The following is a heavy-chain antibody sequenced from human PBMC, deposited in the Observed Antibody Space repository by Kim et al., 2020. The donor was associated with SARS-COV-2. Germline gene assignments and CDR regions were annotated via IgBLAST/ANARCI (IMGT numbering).Heavy chain of an antibody. D-gene: IGHD5-12*01. V-gene: IGHV1-3*04. CDR2: NNTGNGNP. J-gene: IGHJ3*02. CDR1: GYTFITYS. Sequence: ASVKVSCKASGYTFITYSMHWVRQAPGQRLEWMGWNNTGNGNPKYSQRFQCRATITRDTSASTVNMERSSLKFEDTAMYYCARDQAHGLPDPFDMWGQGT. CDR3: ARDQAHGLPDPFDM.